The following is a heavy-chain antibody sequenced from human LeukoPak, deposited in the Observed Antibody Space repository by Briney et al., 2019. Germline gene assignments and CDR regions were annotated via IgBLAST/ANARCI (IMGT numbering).Heavy chain of an antibody. CDR2: INHSGST. V-gene: IGHV4-34*01. Sequence: PSETLSLTCTVSGGSISRYYWSWIRQPPGKGLEWIGEINHSGSTNYNPSLKSRVTISVDTSKNQFSLKLSSVTAADTAVYYCARAYFWVDYWGQGTLVTVSS. CDR1: GGSISRYY. CDR3: ARAYFWVDY. J-gene: IGHJ4*02. D-gene: IGHD3-16*01.